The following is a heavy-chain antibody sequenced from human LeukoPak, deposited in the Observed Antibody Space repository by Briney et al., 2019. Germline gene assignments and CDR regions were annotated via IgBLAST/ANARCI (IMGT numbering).Heavy chain of an antibody. Sequence: PGGSLRLSCAASGFTFSSYAMNWVRQAPGKGLEWVAVISYDGSNKYYADSVKGRFTISRDNSKNTLYLQMNSLRAEDTAVYYCARDLRYCSSTSCYFVYYGMDVWGQGTTVTVSS. V-gene: IGHV3-30-3*01. J-gene: IGHJ6*02. CDR2: ISYDGSNK. D-gene: IGHD2-2*01. CDR3: ARDLRYCSSTSCYFVYYGMDV. CDR1: GFTFSSYA.